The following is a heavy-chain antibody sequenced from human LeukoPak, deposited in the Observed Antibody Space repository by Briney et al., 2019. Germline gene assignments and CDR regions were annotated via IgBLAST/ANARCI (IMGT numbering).Heavy chain of an antibody. Sequence: ASVKVSCKASGYTFTSYGISWVRQAPGQGLEWMGWISAYNGNTNYAQKLQGRVTMTTDTSTSTAYMELRSLRSDDTAVYYCARDLRWAQSLYYGMDVWGQGTTVTVPS. CDR1: GYTFTSYG. CDR2: ISAYNGNT. D-gene: IGHD1-26*01. V-gene: IGHV1-18*01. J-gene: IGHJ6*02. CDR3: ARDLRWAQSLYYGMDV.